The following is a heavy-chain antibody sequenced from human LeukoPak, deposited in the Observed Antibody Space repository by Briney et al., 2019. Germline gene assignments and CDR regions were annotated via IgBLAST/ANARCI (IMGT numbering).Heavy chain of an antibody. CDR3: ARGETDPVGTYY. V-gene: IGHV1-69*13. CDR2: IIPIFGTA. D-gene: IGHD4-23*01. J-gene: IGHJ4*02. CDR1: GGTFSSYA. Sequence: SVKVSCKASGGTFSSYAISWVRQAPGQGLEWMGGIIPIFGTANYAQKFQGRVTITADESTSTAYMELNSLRAEDTAVYYCARGETDPVGTYYWGQGSLVTVSS.